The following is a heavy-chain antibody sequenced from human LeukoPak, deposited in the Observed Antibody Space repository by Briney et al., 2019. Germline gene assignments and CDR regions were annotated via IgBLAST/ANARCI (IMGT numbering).Heavy chain of an antibody. Sequence: GGSLRLSCAASGFTVSSNYMSWVRQAPGKGLEWVSAISGSGGSTYYADSVKGRFTISRDNSKNTLYLQMNSLRAEDTAVYYCAKPLYGDYYFDYWGQGTLVTVSS. D-gene: IGHD4-17*01. CDR1: GFTVSSNY. CDR3: AKPLYGDYYFDY. J-gene: IGHJ4*02. CDR2: ISGSGGST. V-gene: IGHV3-23*01.